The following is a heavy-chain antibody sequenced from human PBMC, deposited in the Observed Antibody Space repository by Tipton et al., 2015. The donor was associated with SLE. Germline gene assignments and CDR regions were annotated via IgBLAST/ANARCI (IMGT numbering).Heavy chain of an antibody. J-gene: IGHJ4*02. Sequence: TLSLTCTVSGGSLSSSSYYWAWIRLTSGERLEWIGYTHTSGSTNSNPSLKSRVSISVDTSKNQFSLKLSSVTAADTAVYYCARALTSAQGFYFESWGQGTLVTVSS. CDR3: ARALTSAQGFYFES. CDR1: GGSLSSSSYY. D-gene: IGHD2-2*01. V-gene: IGHV4-61*05. CDR2: THTSGST.